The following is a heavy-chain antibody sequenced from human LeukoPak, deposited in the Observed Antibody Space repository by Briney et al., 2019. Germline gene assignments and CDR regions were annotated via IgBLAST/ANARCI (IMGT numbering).Heavy chain of an antibody. J-gene: IGHJ4*02. V-gene: IGHV4-34*01. CDR3: ARSYYYGSGSSLNKIDY. CDR1: GGSFSGYY. CDR2: INHSGSI. D-gene: IGHD3-10*01. Sequence: SETLSLTCAVYGGSFSGYYWSWIRQPPGKGLEWIGEINHSGSINYNPSLKSRVTISVDTSKNQFSLKLSSVTAADTAVYYCARSYYYGSGSSLNKIDYWGQGTLVTVSS.